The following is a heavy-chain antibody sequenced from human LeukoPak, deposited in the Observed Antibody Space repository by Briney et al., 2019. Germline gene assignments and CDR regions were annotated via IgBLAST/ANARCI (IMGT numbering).Heavy chain of an antibody. D-gene: IGHD3-16*01. Sequence: SETLSLTCAVSGGSISSGGYSWSWIRQPPGKGLEWIGEVNHSGSTNYSPSLKSRVTISVDTSKNQFSLKLSSVTAADTAVYFCARAPPPGATAYGVVDYWGQGTLATVSS. V-gene: IGHV4-39*01. CDR2: VNHSGST. J-gene: IGHJ4*02. CDR3: ARAPPPGATAYGVVDY. CDR1: GGSISSGGYS.